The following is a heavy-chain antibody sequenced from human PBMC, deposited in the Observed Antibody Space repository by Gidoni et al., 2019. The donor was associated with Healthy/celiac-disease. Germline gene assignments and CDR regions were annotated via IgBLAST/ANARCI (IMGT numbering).Heavy chain of an antibody. D-gene: IGHD1-7*01. CDR3: TTDLMDNWNLVTVFTRFDI. CDR1: GFTFSNAW. CDR2: IKSKTDGGTT. Sequence: EVQLVESGGGLVKPGGSLRLSCAASGFTFSNAWMSWVRQAPGKGLEWVGRIKSKTDGGTTDYAAPVKGRFTISRDDSKNTLYLQMNSLKTEDTAVYYCTTDLMDNWNLVTVFTRFDIWGQGTMVTVSS. J-gene: IGHJ3*02. V-gene: IGHV3-15*01.